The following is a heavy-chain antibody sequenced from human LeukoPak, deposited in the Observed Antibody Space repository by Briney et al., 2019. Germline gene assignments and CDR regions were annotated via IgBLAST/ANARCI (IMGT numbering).Heavy chain of an antibody. J-gene: IGHJ4*02. CDR1: GFVFSSFV. V-gene: IGHV3-23*01. Sequence: GGSLRLSCAASGFVFSSFVMSWVRQAPGKGLEWVLAITGGGVSTFYADSVKGRFTISRDNSKNMVYLQMDSLGVDDSAVYYCAKDRAWIQLWYFENWGQGTRVTVSS. D-gene: IGHD5-18*01. CDR3: AKDRAWIQLWYFEN. CDR2: ITGGGVST.